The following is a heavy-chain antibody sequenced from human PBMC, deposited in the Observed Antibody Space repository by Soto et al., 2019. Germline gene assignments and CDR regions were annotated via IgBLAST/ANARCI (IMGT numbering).Heavy chain of an antibody. CDR3: AKGISRRLGGDYGFDY. CDR1: GFTFDDYA. D-gene: IGHD4-17*01. Sequence: GGSLRLSCAASGFTFDDYAMHWVRQAPGKGLEWVSGISWNSGSIGYADSVKGRFTISRDNAKNSLYLQMNSLRAEDTALYYCAKGISRRLGGDYGFDYWGQGTLVTVSS. V-gene: IGHV3-9*01. CDR2: ISWNSGSI. J-gene: IGHJ4*02.